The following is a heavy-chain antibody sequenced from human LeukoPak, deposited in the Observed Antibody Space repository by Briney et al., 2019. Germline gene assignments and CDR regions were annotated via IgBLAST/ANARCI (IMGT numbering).Heavy chain of an antibody. J-gene: IGHJ4*02. CDR1: GYIFTNYN. CDR2: ISPSGGGT. Sequence: ASVKVSCKASGYIFTNYNLHWVRLAPGQGLEWMGIISPSGGGTTYAQKFQGRVTITRDTSTSTVYMELSSLRSEDTAVYYCGRSSPSNSFDYWGQGTLVTVSS. D-gene: IGHD6-6*01. V-gene: IGHV1-46*01. CDR3: GRSSPSNSFDY.